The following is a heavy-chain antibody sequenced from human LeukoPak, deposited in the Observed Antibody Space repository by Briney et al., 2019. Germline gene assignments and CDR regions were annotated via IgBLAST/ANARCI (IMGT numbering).Heavy chain of an antibody. D-gene: IGHD1-26*01. CDR1: GYTFTSYY. Sequence: GASVKVSCKASGYTFTSYYMHWVRQAPGQGLEWMGWINTHTGNPTYAQGFTGRFVFSLDTSVSTAYLQISSLKAEDTAVYYCARGGATTEASLFDYWGQGTLVTVSS. CDR3: ARGGATTEASLFDY. CDR2: INTHTGNP. J-gene: IGHJ4*02. V-gene: IGHV7-4-1*02.